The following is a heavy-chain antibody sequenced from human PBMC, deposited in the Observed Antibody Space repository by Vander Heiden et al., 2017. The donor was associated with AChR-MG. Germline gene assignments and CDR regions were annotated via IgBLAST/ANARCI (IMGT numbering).Heavy chain of an antibody. CDR3: ASGVGPRLRYFDWLFDDAFDI. CDR1: GGTFSSYA. V-gene: IGHV1-69*01. CDR2: IIPIFGTA. Sequence: QVQLVQSGAEVKKPGSSVKVSCKASGGTFSSYAISWVRQAPGQGLEWMGGIIPIFGTANYAQKFQGRVTITADESTSTAYMELSSLRSEDTAVYYCASGVGPRLRYFDWLFDDAFDIWGQGTMVTVSS. D-gene: IGHD3-9*01. J-gene: IGHJ3*02.